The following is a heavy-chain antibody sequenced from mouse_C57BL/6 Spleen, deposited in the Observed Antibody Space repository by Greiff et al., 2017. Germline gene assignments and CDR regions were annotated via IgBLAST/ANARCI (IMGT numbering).Heavy chain of an antibody. CDR1: GYTFTSYW. V-gene: IGHV1-59*01. D-gene: IGHD2-1*01. CDR2: IDPSVSYP. CDR3: ARGDYGNLSSYWYCDV. Sequence: QFQLQQPGAELVRPGTSVKLSCKASGYTFTSYWMHWVKQRPGQGLEWIGVIDPSVSYPNYNQKLKGKATLTLDPSPSTAYMPLSSLTSEDSAVYYCARGDYGNLSSYWYCDVWGTGTTVTVSS. J-gene: IGHJ1*03.